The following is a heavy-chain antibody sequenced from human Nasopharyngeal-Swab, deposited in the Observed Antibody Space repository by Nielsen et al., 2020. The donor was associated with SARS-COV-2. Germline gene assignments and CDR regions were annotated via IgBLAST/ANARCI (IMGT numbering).Heavy chain of an antibody. Sequence: SVYVSCKASGYTFRDFYIHWVRQAPGQGLEWMGRVNSNDGDPIYAQRFQGRVTMTRDTSINTAYMELSSLGSDDTAVYYCARGPQGMDVWGQGTAVIVSS. CDR3: ARGPQGMDV. CDR1: GYTFRDFY. V-gene: IGHV1-2*06. CDR2: VNSNDGDP. J-gene: IGHJ6*02.